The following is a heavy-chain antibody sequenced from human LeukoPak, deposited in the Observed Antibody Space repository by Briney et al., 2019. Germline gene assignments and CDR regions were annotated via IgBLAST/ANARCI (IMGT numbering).Heavy chain of an antibody. CDR1: GGSFSGYY. J-gene: IGHJ3*02. CDR2: INHSGST. CDR3: ARGLGQLARSHAFDI. V-gene: IGHV4-34*01. D-gene: IGHD2-2*01. Sequence: SETLSLTCAVYGGSFSGYYWSWIRQPPGEGLEWIGEINHSGSTNYNPSLKSRVTISVDTSKNQFSLKLSSVTAADTAVYYCARGLGQLARSHAFDIWGQGTMVTVSS.